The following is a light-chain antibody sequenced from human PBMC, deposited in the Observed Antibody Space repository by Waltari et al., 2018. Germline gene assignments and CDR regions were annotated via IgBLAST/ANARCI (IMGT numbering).Light chain of an antibody. Sequence: QSDLTQPASVSGSPGQSLTIPCPGTSSDVASYNLVSWYQQHPGKAPTPMIYEGTKRPSGVSNRFSGSKSGNTASLTISGLQAEDEADYYCCSYAGSTTLVFGGGTKLSVL. CDR1: SSDVASYNL. CDR2: EGT. CDR3: CSYAGSTTLV. J-gene: IGLJ2*01. V-gene: IGLV2-23*01.